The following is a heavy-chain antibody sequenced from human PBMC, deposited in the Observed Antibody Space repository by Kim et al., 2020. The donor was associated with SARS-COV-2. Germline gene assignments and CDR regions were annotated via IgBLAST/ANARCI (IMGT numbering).Heavy chain of an antibody. Sequence: DGETTDYAAPVRGRFAISRDDSKTTLNLQMSSLKTEDTAVYYCPTGPLDYWGQGTQVTVSP. CDR2: DGETT. V-gene: IGHV3-15*01. J-gene: IGHJ4*02. CDR3: PTGPLDY.